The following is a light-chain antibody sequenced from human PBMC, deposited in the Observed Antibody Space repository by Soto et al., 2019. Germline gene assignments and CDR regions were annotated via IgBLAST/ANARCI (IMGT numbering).Light chain of an antibody. CDR1: QSVRSGY. J-gene: IGKJ2*01. V-gene: IGKV3-20*01. CDR3: QQYHNWPPYT. Sequence: EIVLTQSPGTLSLSPGERATLSCRASQSVRSGYFAWYQQKPGQAPRLLIFAVSSRANGIPDRFSGSVSGTEFTLTLSSLQSEDYAVYYCQQYHNWPPYTFGQGTKVDIK. CDR2: AVS.